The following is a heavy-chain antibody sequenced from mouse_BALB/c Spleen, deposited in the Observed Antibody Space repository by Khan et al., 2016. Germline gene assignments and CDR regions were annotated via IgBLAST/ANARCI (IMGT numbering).Heavy chain of an antibody. V-gene: IGHV1-9*01. CDR1: GYTFSSYW. CDR3: ARWGIRSFDY. J-gene: IGHJ2*01. Sequence: QVQLQQSGAELMKPGASVKITCKATGYTFSSYWIEWVKQRPGHGLEWIGEILPGSGNTNYNEKFKGKATFTADTSSNTAYMQLSSLTSEDSAGYYCARWGIRSFDYWGQGTTLTVSS. CDR2: ILPGSGNT.